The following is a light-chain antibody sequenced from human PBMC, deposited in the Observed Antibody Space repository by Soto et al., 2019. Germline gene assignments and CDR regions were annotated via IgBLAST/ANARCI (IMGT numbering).Light chain of an antibody. Sequence: EIVLTQSPATLSLSPGERATLSCRASQSIGTFLVWYQQKPGQAPRLLIYDASDRATGIPARFSGSGSGTDFTLSISSLEPEDFAVYYCQQRSNWPVTFGQGTRLAIK. CDR3: QQRSNWPVT. CDR2: DAS. J-gene: IGKJ5*01. CDR1: QSIGTF. V-gene: IGKV3-11*01.